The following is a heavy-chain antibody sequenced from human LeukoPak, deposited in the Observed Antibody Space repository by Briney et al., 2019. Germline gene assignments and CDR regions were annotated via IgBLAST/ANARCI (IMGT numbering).Heavy chain of an antibody. Sequence: PSETLSLTCAVSGGSISSSNWWSWVRQPPGKGLEWIGEIYHSGSTNYNPSLKSRVTISVDKSKNQFSLKLSSVTAADTAVYYCARDGYGSGSRAYLMDVWGQGTTVTVSS. CDR1: GGSISSSNW. J-gene: IGHJ6*02. CDR3: ARDGYGSGSRAYLMDV. D-gene: IGHD3-10*01. CDR2: IYHSGST. V-gene: IGHV4-4*02.